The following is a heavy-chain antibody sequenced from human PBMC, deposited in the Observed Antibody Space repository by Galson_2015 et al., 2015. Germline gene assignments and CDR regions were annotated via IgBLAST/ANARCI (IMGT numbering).Heavy chain of an antibody. CDR1: GFTFSSYA. V-gene: IGHV3-30-3*01. J-gene: IGHJ4*02. D-gene: IGHD3-10*01. CDR2: ISYDGSNK. Sequence: SLRLSCAASGFTFSSYAMHWVRQAPGKGLEWVAVISYDGSNKYYADSVKGRFTISRDNSKNTLYLQMNSLRAEDTAVYYCARTQYYGSGSYDYWGQGTLVTVSS. CDR3: ARTQYYGSGSYDY.